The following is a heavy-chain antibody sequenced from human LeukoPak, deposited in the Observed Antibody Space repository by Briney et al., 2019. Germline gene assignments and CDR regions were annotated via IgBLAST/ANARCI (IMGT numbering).Heavy chain of an antibody. J-gene: IGHJ5*02. CDR1: GYTFTGYY. CDR2: INPNSGGT. Sequence: ASVKVSCKASGYTFTGYYMQWVRQAPGQGLEWMGWINPNSGGTNYAQKFQGWVTMTRDTSISTAYMELSRLRSDDTAVYYCARTGVVGATLQARNWFDPWGQGTLVTVSS. V-gene: IGHV1-2*04. D-gene: IGHD1-26*01. CDR3: ARTGVVGATLQARNWFDP.